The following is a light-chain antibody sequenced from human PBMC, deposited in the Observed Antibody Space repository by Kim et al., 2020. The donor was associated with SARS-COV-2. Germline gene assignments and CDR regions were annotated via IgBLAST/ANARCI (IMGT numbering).Light chain of an antibody. CDR2: KAS. Sequence: STLSASVGDRVTITGRASQSISSWLAWYQQKPGKAPKLLIYKASSLESGVPSRFSGSGSGTEFTLTISSLQPDDFATYYCQQYKTFGQGTKVDIK. CDR1: QSISSW. V-gene: IGKV1-5*03. J-gene: IGKJ1*01. CDR3: QQYKT.